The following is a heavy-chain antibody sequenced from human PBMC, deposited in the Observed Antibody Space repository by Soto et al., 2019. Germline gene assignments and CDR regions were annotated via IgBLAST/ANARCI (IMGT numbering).Heavy chain of an antibody. D-gene: IGHD3-10*01. V-gene: IGHV1-2*02. CDR2: INPNSGGT. J-gene: IGHJ5*02. CDR1: GYTFTGNF. Sequence: ASVKVSCKASGYTFTGNFMHWVRQAPGQGLEWMGWINPNSGGTNYAQKFQGRVTMTRDTSISTAYMELSRLRSDDTAVYYCASPGWYYGSGIFDPCGQGSLVIVSS. CDR3: ASPGWYYGSGIFDP.